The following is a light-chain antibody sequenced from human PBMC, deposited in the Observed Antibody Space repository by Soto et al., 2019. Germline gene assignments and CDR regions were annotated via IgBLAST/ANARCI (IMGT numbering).Light chain of an antibody. V-gene: IGKV1-39*01. CDR2: AAS. Sequence: DIQMTQSPSSLSASVGDRVTITCRASQSIGTYLNWYQQNPGKAPNLLIYAASRLQSVVPSRFSGSGSGTDFTLTISSLQPEDFATYYCQQSFTTPRTFGQGTKVEIK. J-gene: IGKJ1*01. CDR1: QSIGTY. CDR3: QQSFTTPRT.